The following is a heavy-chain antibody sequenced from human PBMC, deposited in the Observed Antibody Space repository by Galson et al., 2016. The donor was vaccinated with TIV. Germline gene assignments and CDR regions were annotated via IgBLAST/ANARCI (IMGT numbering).Heavy chain of an antibody. CDR1: GYTFTGYF. V-gene: IGHV1-2*02. Sequence: SVKVSCKASGYTFTGYFLHWVRQAPGHGPEWMGWINPKTGAITYAQNYQGRVTMTGDTSTSTVYMELNRLQSDDTAVYFCARSDSYQNYALDVGGQGTVVAASS. D-gene: IGHD1-7*01. CDR2: INPKTGAI. CDR3: ARSDSYQNYALDV. J-gene: IGHJ3*01.